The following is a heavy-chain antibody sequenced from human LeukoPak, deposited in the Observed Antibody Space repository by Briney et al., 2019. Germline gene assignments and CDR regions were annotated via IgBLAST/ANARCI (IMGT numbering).Heavy chain of an antibody. J-gene: IGHJ5*02. D-gene: IGHD3-10*01. Sequence: ASVKVSCKASGYTFTSYGISWVRQAPGQGLEWMGWISAYNGNTHYAQNLQGRVTMTTDTSTSTAYMELKSLRSDDTAVYYCARGGHRRYYYTSGSTFDPWGQGTLVTVSS. CDR3: ARGGHRRYYYTSGSTFDP. CDR1: GYTFTSYG. V-gene: IGHV1-18*01. CDR2: ISAYNGNT.